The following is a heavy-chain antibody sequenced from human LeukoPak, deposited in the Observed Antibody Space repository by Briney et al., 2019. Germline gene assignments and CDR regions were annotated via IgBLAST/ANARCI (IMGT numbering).Heavy chain of an antibody. CDR3: ARDQYDTWSQRGNFDS. CDR1: GFTFGKYW. D-gene: IGHD3-3*01. CDR2: IKLDGSEK. Sequence: GGSLRLSCVASGFTFGKYWMSWVRQAPGKGLEWVANIKLDGSEKNHVDSVKGRFTISRDNTKNSLYLQMNSLRVEDTAVFYCARDQYDTWSQRGNFDSWGQGTLVTVSS. J-gene: IGHJ4*02. V-gene: IGHV3-7*03.